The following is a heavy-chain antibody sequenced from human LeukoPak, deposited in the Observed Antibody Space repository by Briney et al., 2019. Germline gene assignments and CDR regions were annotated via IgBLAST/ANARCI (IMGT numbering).Heavy chain of an antibody. CDR1: GYTFTGYY. V-gene: IGHV1-2*02. CDR2: INPNSGGT. CDR3: ASTCSGGSCYSFDY. D-gene: IGHD2-15*01. J-gene: IGHJ4*02. Sequence: ASVKVSCKASGYTFTGYYMHWVRQAPGQGLEWMGWINPNSGGTNYAQKFQGRVTMTRDTSISTAYMELSRLRSDDTAVYYCASTCSGGSCYSFDYWGQGTLVTVSS.